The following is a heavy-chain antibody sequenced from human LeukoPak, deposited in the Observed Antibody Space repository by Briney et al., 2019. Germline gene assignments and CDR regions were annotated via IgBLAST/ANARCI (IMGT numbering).Heavy chain of an antibody. V-gene: IGHV4-39*01. CDR1: GGSISSSSYF. Sequence: SEALSLTCTVSGGSISSSSYFWGWIRQPPGRGLEWIGSIHYSGSAYYNPSLRSRVTISVDTSKNQLSLKLSSATAADTAVYYCARHRGPTGRRAFDIWGQGTLVPVSS. CDR3: ARHRGPTGRRAFDI. CDR2: IHYSGSA. J-gene: IGHJ3*02. D-gene: IGHD1-26*01.